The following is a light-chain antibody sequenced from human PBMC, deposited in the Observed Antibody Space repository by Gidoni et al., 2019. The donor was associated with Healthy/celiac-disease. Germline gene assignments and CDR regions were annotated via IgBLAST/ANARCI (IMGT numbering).Light chain of an antibody. J-gene: IGLJ2*01. CDR1: KLGDKY. CDR2: QDS. V-gene: IGLV3-1*01. CDR3: QAWDSSTAV. Sequence: SYALTHPPSVSVSPVQTASITCSGDKLGDKYACWYQQKPGQSPVLVIYQDSKRPSGNPERFSGSNSGNTATLTISGTQAMDEADYYGQAWDSSTAVFGGGTKLTVL.